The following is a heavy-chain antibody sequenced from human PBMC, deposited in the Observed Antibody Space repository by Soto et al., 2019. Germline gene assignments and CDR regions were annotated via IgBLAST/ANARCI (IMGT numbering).Heavy chain of an antibody. CDR1: GFTFSSYW. V-gene: IGHV3-74*01. Sequence: DVQLVESGGGLVQPGGSLRLSCAASGFTFSSYWMHWVRQAPGKGLVWVSRIKSDGSNINYADSVKGRFTISRDNAKNTLYLQMNSLRAEDTAIYYCAIGGFSGSGSFIQGDYWGQGTLVTVSS. CDR2: IKSDGSNI. CDR3: AIGGFSGSGSFIQGDY. D-gene: IGHD3-10*01. J-gene: IGHJ4*02.